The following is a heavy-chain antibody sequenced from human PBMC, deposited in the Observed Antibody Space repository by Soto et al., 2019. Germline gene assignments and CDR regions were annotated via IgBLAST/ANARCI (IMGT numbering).Heavy chain of an antibody. Sequence: EVQLLESGGGLVQPGGSLRLSCAASGFTFSRYDMSWVRQAPGKGLEWVSAISGSGGSTYYADSVKGRFTISRDNSKNTLYLQMNSLRAEDTAVYYCAKDTRESSSGWSSDYWGQGTLVTVSS. CDR2: ISGSGGST. CDR3: AKDTRESSSGWSSDY. D-gene: IGHD6-19*01. CDR1: GFTFSRYD. V-gene: IGHV3-23*01. J-gene: IGHJ4*02.